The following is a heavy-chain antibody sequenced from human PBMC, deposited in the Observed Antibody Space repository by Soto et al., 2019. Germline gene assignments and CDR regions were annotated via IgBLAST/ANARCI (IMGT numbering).Heavy chain of an antibody. D-gene: IGHD3-3*01. CDR1: GGSFSGYY. CDR2: INHSGST. Sequence: SETLSLTCAVYGGSFSGYYWSWIRQPPGKGLEWIGEINHSGSTNYNPSLKSRVTISVDTSKNQFSLKLSSVTAADTAVYYCARVNIITIFGVSNWFDPWGQGTLVTVSS. V-gene: IGHV4-34*01. J-gene: IGHJ5*02. CDR3: ARVNIITIFGVSNWFDP.